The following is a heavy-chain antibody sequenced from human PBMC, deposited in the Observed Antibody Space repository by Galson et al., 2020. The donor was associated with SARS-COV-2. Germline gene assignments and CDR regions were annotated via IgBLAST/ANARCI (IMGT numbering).Heavy chain of an antibody. CDR3: ARDSVIATFDAFDI. Sequence: GGSLRLSCAAAGFTFSTYAMHWVRQAPGKGLEWVAIISFDGSNKYYTDSVKGRFTISRDNSKNTLFLQMDSLGPDDSAVYYCARDSVIATFDAFDIWSQGTKVTVSS. V-gene: IGHV3-30*04. CDR2: ISFDGSNK. J-gene: IGHJ3*02. D-gene: IGHD2-21*01. CDR1: GFTFSTYA.